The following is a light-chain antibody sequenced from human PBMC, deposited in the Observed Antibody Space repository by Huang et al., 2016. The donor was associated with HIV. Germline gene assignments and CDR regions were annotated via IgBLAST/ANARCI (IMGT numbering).Light chain of an antibody. CDR2: WAS. CDR1: QSVLYRSNNKNY. Sequence: DIVMTQSPDSLAESLGERATINCKSSQSVLYRSNNKNYLAWYQQKPGQPPKLLIYWASTRESGVPDRFTGSGSGTDFSLTISSLQAEDVAVYYCQQYDTSPWTFGQGTKVEIK. J-gene: IGKJ1*01. V-gene: IGKV4-1*01. CDR3: QQYDTSPWT.